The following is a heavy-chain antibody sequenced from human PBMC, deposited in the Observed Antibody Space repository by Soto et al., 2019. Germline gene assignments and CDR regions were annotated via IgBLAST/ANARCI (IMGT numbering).Heavy chain of an antibody. Sequence: SQTLSLTCAISGDSVSSNTASWNWIRQSPSRGLEWLGRTYFRSKWYNDYAVSVKSRIIINPDTSNNQFSLQLNSVTPEDTAVYFCAKGDNLGPKTGYAFDPWGQGIMVTVS. CDR2: TYFRSKWYN. CDR1: GDSVSSNTAS. J-gene: IGHJ5*02. CDR3: AKGDNLGPKTGYAFDP. V-gene: IGHV6-1*01. D-gene: IGHD5-12*01.